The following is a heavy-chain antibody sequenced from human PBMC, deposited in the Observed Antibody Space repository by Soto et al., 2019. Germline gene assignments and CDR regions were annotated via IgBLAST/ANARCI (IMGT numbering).Heavy chain of an antibody. CDR1: GYTFIRYG. J-gene: IGHJ6*02. CDR3: ARGGYYDNSWGKLSHYGLDV. CDR2: IRPSNDYT. Sequence: QVQLAQSANEVKKPGASVRVSCKAAGYTFIRYGIAWVRQAPGQGLEWMGWIRPSNDYTVYAQKFQGRVSMTADTSTRTVYMNLRGLKSDDMAVYYCARGGYYDNSWGKLSHYGLDVWGQGTSVSVSS. D-gene: IGHD3-16*01. V-gene: IGHV1-18*03.